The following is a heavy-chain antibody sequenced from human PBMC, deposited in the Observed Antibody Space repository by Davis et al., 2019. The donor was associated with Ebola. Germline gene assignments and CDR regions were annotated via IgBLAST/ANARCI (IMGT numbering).Heavy chain of an antibody. V-gene: IGHV4-34*01. D-gene: IGHD6-13*01. J-gene: IGHJ4*02. CDR3: ARDKRGAAAVPYYFDY. CDR1: GGSFSGYY. CDR2: INHSGST. Sequence: MPSETLSLTCAVYGGSFSGYYWSWIRQPPGKGLEWIGEINHSGSTNYNPSLKSRVTISVDTSKNQFSLKLSSVTAAETAVYYCARDKRGAAAVPYYFDYWGQGTLVTVSS.